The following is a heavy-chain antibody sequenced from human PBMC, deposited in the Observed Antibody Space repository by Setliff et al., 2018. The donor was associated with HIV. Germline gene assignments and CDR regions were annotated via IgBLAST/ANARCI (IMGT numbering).Heavy chain of an antibody. Sequence: SETLSLTCTVSGGSISSSSYYWGWIRQPPGKGLEWIGNIYYSGSTYYNPSLKSRVTTSVDTSENQFSLRLNSVTAADPAVYYCARYRYYYDSSGYGRWFDPWGQGTLVTVSS. CDR3: ARYRYYYDSSGYGRWFDP. CDR1: GGSISSSSYY. V-gene: IGHV4-39*01. J-gene: IGHJ5*02. D-gene: IGHD3-22*01. CDR2: IYYSGST.